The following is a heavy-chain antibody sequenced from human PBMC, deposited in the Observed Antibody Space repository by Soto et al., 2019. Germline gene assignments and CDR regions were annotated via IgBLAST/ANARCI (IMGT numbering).Heavy chain of an antibody. CDR3: ARGLQYYYYGMDV. J-gene: IGHJ6*02. D-gene: IGHD4-4*01. CDR2: TYYRSKWYN. Sequence: SQTLSLTFAISGDSVSSNSSAWNCISQSPSRGLEWLGRTYYRSKWYNDYAVSVKSRITINPDTSKNQFSLQLNSVTPEDTAVYYCARGLQYYYYGMDVWGQGTTVTVSS. V-gene: IGHV6-1*01. CDR1: GDSVSSNSSA.